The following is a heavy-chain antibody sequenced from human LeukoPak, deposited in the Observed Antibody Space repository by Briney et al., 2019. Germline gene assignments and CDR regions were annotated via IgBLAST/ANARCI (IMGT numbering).Heavy chain of an antibody. CDR3: ARRGGRYCSSTSCYYYYGMDV. J-gene: IGHJ6*02. CDR2: IYPGDSNI. D-gene: IGHD2-2*01. Sequence: GESLKISCQGSGYTFTNYWIAWVRQMPGKGLEWMGIIYPGDSNIKYSPSFQGQVTISADKSISTAYLQWSSLKASDTAMYYCARRGGRYCSSTSCYYYYGMDVWGQGTTVTVSS. V-gene: IGHV5-51*01. CDR1: GYTFTNYW.